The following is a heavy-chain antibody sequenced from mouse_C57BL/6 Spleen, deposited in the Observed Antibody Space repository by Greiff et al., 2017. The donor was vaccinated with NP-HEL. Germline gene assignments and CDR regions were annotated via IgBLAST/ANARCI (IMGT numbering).Heavy chain of an antibody. CDR2: INPSNGGT. J-gene: IGHJ2*01. CDR1: GYTFTSYW. V-gene: IGHV1-53*01. CDR3: ARVRVYYSFDY. Sequence: QVHVKQPGTELVKPGASVKLSCKASGYTFTSYWMHWVKQRPGQGLEWIGNINPSNGGTNYNEKFKSKATLTVDKSSSTAYMQLSSLTSEDSAVYYCARVRVYYSFDYWGQGTTLTVSS. D-gene: IGHD2-12*01.